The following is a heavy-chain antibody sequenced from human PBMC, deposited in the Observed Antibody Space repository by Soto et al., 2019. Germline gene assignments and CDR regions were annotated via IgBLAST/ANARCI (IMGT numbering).Heavy chain of an antibody. CDR1: EYTFTDNY. Sequence: ASVKVSCKXSEYTFTDNYIYWIRQAPAQGLEWMAWLNPNTGATDYSQKFQGRVTLTSDTSISTAYMELSRLTSDDTAVFYCARQSCSSTSCFYDYWGQGTLVTVPQ. V-gene: IGHV1-2*02. CDR2: LNPNTGAT. J-gene: IGHJ4*02. D-gene: IGHD2-2*01. CDR3: ARQSCSSTSCFYDY.